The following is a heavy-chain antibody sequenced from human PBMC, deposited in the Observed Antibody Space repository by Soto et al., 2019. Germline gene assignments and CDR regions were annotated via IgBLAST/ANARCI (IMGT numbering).Heavy chain of an antibody. D-gene: IGHD4-4*01. V-gene: IGHV1-3*01. CDR2: INGGNGNT. Sequence: GASVKVSCKASEYTFTSYTMYWVRQAPGQRLEWMGWINGGNGNTKYSQKYQGRVTITRDTSASTAYMELSSLRSDDTAVYYCARELQGLYYFDYWGQGTLVTVSS. CDR1: EYTFTSYT. J-gene: IGHJ4*02. CDR3: ARELQGLYYFDY.